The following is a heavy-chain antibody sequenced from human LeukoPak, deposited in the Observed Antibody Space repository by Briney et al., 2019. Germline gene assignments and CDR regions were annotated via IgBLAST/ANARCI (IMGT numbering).Heavy chain of an antibody. J-gene: IGHJ6*04. D-gene: IGHD3-3*01. V-gene: IGHV4-39*07. CDR3: ARDEVDFWSGYSQPLDV. CDR2: IYYSGST. Sequence: SETLSLTCTVSGGSISSSSYYWGWIRQPPGKGLEWIGSIYYSGSTYYNPSLKSRVTISVDTSKNQFSLKLSSVTAADTAVYYCARDEVDFWSGYSQPLDVWGKGTTVTVSS. CDR1: GGSISSSSYY.